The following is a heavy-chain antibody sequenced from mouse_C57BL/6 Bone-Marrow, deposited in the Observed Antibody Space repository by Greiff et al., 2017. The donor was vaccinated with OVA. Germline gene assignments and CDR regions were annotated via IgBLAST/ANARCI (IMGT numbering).Heavy chain of an antibody. Sequence: EVQLVESGGGLVQPGGSLKLSCAASGFTFSDYYMYWVRQTPEKRLEWVAYISNGGGSTYYPDTVKGRLTISRDNAKNTLYLQMSRLKSEDTAMYYCARRAYWGQGTLVTVSA. CDR1: GFTFSDYY. J-gene: IGHJ3*01. V-gene: IGHV5-12*01. CDR2: ISNGGGST. CDR3: ARRAY.